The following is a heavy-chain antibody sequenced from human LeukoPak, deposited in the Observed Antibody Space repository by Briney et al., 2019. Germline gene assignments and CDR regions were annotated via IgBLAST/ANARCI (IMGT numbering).Heavy chain of an antibody. CDR1: GLSFRSYI. CDR2: INNDGDKR. J-gene: IGHJ4*02. V-gene: IGHV3-21*04. CDR3: ARGANYPDY. Sequence: GGSLRLSCEASGLSFRSYIMNWVRRPPGKGLEWIASINNDGDKRYYADSVKGRFIISRDNAKKSLSPQMNSLTADDTAVYFCARGANYPDYWGQGTLVTVSS. D-gene: IGHD3-10*01.